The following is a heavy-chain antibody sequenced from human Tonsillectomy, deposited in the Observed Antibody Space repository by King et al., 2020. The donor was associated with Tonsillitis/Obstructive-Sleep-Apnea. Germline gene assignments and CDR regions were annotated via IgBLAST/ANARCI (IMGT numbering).Heavy chain of an antibody. J-gene: IGHJ4*02. CDR1: GFTFSSYA. CDR3: AKGDSSSSSQADDCDY. Sequence: VQLVESGGGLVQPGGSLRLSCAASGFTFSSYAMSWVRQAPGKGLEWVSAISGSGGSTYYADSVKGRFTISRDNSKNTLYLQMNSLRAEDTAVYYCAKGDSSSSSQADDCDYWGQGTRGTVSS. D-gene: IGHD6-6*01. CDR2: ISGSGGST. V-gene: IGHV3-23*04.